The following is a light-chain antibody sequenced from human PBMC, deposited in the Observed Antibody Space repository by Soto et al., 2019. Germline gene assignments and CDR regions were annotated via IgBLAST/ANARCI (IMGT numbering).Light chain of an antibody. V-gene: IGKV3-20*01. Sequence: EIVLTQSPGTLSSSPGERATLSCRASQSVSSSNLAGYQQKPRQAPRLLIYGASSRGTGKPGRFSGSGSGTDLPLTTSRLEHEEFAVYFCQQDCDSPVYTFGQGTKLEI. CDR3: QQDCDSPVYT. CDR1: QSVSSSN. J-gene: IGKJ2*01. CDR2: GAS.